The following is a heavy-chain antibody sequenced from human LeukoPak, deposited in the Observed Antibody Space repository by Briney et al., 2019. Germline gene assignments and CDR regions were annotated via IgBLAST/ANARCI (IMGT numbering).Heavy chain of an antibody. CDR1: GFTLSSYE. Sequence: TGGSLRLSCAASGFTLSSYEMNWVRQAPGKGLEWVSYISTSGTTIYYADSVKGRFTISRDNAKKSLYLQMNSLRAEDTAVYYCARINWLDPWGQGTLVTVSS. J-gene: IGHJ5*02. CDR3: ARINWLDP. CDR2: ISTSGTTI. V-gene: IGHV3-48*03.